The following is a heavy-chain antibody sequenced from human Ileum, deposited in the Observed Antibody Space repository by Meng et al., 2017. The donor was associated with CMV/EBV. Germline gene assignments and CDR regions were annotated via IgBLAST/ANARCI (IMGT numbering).Heavy chain of an antibody. CDR1: GFTFSDFG. Sequence: GESLSLSCTASGFTFSDFGMHWVRQTPGTGLEWVTYIRHVASDKYYADSVKGRFTIPRDNSKNTVYLQMNSQRPDDTAVYCCARDIGTWTRGYYFDYWGQGTLVTVSS. J-gene: IGHJ4*02. CDR2: IRHVASDK. CDR3: ARDIGTWTRGYYFDY. D-gene: IGHD2-15*01. V-gene: IGHV3-30*02.